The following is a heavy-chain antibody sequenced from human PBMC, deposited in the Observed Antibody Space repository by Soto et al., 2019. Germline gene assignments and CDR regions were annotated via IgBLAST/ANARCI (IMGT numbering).Heavy chain of an antibody. CDR2: ITSSGYTT. CDR3: ATIPGDCWGFFEC. J-gene: IGHJ6*02. CDR1: AFTFSRYA. Sequence: PERSVRLSCASSAFTFSRYAMSCVRHSTGKGLEWVSAITSSGYTTYYVDSVKGLFTISRDNSKNTLYLQMNSLGAEDTAVYFCATIPGDCWGFFECWRQGTRVTVSS. V-gene: IGHV3-23*01. D-gene: IGHD2-21*02.